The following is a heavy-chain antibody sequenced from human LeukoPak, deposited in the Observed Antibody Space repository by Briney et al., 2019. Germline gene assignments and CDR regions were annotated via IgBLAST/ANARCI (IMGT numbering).Heavy chain of an antibody. CDR2: IYTGGST. CDR3: AREGLGETYFEY. CDR1: GGSISSYY. V-gene: IGHV4-4*07. D-gene: IGHD3-10*01. Sequence: SETLSLTCTVSGGSISSYYWSWIRQPAGEGLEWIGRIYTGGSTNYNPSLKSRVTMSLDTSKSQFSLRLSSVTAADTAVHYCAREGLGETYFEYWGRGILVTVSS. J-gene: IGHJ4*02.